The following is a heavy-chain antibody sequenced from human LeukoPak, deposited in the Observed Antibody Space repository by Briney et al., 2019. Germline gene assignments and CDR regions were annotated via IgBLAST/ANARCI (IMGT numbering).Heavy chain of an antibody. CDR3: AKDLMRDRWFGES. CDR1: GFTFSSYA. Sequence: GGSLRLSCAASGFTFSSYAMHWVRQAPGKGLEWVAFIRYDGNDKFYADSVKSRFAISRDTSRNTLYLQMNSLRAEDTAVYYCAKDLMRDRWFGESWGQGTLVTVSS. D-gene: IGHD3-10*01. J-gene: IGHJ5*02. CDR2: IRYDGNDK. V-gene: IGHV3-30*02.